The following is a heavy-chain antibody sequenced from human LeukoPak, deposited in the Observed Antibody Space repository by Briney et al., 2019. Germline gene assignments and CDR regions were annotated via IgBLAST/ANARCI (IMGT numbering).Heavy chain of an antibody. V-gene: IGHV3-7*03. CDR3: SRDPRNNDY. CDR1: GFTFSRSW. J-gene: IGHJ4*02. CDR2: INEDGSEI. Sequence: GGSLRLSCAASGFTFSRSWMTWVRQAPGKGLEWVASINEDGSEIHYVDSVKGRFTISRDNAKNSLYLHMNSLTVEDTAVYYCSRDPRNNDYWGQGTLVTVSS.